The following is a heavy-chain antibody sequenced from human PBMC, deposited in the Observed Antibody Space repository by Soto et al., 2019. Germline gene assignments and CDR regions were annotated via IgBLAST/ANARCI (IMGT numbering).Heavy chain of an antibody. D-gene: IGHD2-15*01. CDR2: ISYDGSDR. J-gene: IGHJ4*02. CDR1: GFTFSNYG. Sequence: PGGSLRLSCAASGFTFSNYGFHWVRQAPGKGLEWVAMISYDGSDRYYRDSVQGRFTISRDDSKNTVFLQMNSLRTEDTAMYYCARSTYCNGGSCYPQYWGPGTLVTVSS. CDR3: ARSTYCNGGSCYPQY. V-gene: IGHV3-30*03.